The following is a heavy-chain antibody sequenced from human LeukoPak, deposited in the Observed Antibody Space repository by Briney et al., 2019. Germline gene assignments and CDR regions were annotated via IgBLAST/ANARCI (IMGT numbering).Heavy chain of an antibody. Sequence: SETLSLTCAVYRGSFSGYYWSWIRQPPGKGLEWIGEINHSGSTNYNPSLKSRVTISVDTSKNQFSLKLSSVIAADTAVYYCARERMEWQQLATGYFDYWGQGTLVTVSS. V-gene: IGHV4-34*01. CDR2: INHSGST. D-gene: IGHD6-13*01. CDR1: RGSFSGYY. CDR3: ARERMEWQQLATGYFDY. J-gene: IGHJ4*02.